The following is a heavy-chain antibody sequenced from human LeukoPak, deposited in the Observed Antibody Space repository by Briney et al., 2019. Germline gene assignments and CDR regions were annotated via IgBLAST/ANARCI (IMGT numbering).Heavy chain of an antibody. Sequence: SETLSLTCTVSGGSISSSSYYWGWIRQPPGKGLEWIGSIYYSGSTYYNPSLKSRVTISVDTSKNQLSLKLSSVTAADTAVYYCAGRIAVAGTSYFDYWGQGTLVTVSS. V-gene: IGHV4-39*01. CDR1: GGSISSSSYY. D-gene: IGHD6-19*01. CDR3: AGRIAVAGTSYFDY. J-gene: IGHJ4*02. CDR2: IYYSGST.